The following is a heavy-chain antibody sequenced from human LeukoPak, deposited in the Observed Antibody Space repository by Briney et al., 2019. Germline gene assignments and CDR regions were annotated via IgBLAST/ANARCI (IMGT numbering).Heavy chain of an antibody. D-gene: IGHD4-17*01. CDR2: IWYDGSNK. Sequence: GRSLRLSCAASGFTFSSYGMHWVRQAPGKGLEWVAVIWYDGSNKYYADSVKDRFTISRDNSKNTLYLQMNSLRAEDTAVYYCARGAGTVTDYWGQGTLVTVSS. V-gene: IGHV3-33*01. CDR1: GFTFSSYG. CDR3: ARGAGTVTDY. J-gene: IGHJ4*02.